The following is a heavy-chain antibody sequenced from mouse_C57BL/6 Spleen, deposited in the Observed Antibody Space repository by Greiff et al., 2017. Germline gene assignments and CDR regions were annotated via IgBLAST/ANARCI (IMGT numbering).Heavy chain of an antibody. CDR2: IDPETGGT. J-gene: IGHJ4*01. CDR3: ARGVPLYAMDG. Sequence: VQLQQSGAELVRPGASVTLSCKASGFTFTDYEMHWVKQTPVHGLEWIGVIDPETGGTAYNQKFKGKAILTADKSSRTAYMELRILTSEDSAVYYSARGVPLYAMDGWGQGTSVPVSS. CDR1: GFTFTDYE. V-gene: IGHV1-15*01.